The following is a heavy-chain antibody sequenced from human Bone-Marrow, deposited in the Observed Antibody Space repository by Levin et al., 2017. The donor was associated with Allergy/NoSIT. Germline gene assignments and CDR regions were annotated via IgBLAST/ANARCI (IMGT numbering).Heavy chain of an antibody. Sequence: GESLKISCAASGFTFSDYAMHWARQAPGKGLEWVAVISYDGNIKYNADSVQGRFIISRKNSNNTLYLQMSSLRVEDTGVYYCSRDYWTYTGTRDGMDVWGQGTTVTVSS. V-gene: IGHV3-30*04. CDR1: GFTFSDYA. J-gene: IGHJ6*02. CDR2: ISYDGNIK. CDR3: SRDYWTYTGTRDGMDV. D-gene: IGHD1-1*01.